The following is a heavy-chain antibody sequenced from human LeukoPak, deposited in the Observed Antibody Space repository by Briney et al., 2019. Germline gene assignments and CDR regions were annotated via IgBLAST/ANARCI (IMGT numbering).Heavy chain of an antibody. CDR2: INHSGST. V-gene: IGHV4-34*01. Sequence: PSETLSLTCAVYGGSFSGYYWSWIRQPPGKGLEWIGEINHSGSTNYNPSLKSRVTISVDTSKNQFSLKLSSVTAADTAVYYCARHGLIGSGSHYYFDYWGQGTLVTVSS. J-gene: IGHJ4*02. D-gene: IGHD3-10*01. CDR3: ARHGLIGSGSHYYFDY. CDR1: GGSFSGYY.